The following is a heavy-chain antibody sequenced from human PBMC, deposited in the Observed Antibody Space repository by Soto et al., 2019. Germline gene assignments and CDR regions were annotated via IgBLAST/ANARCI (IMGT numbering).Heavy chain of an antibody. Sequence: GGSLRLSFAASGFTFSNYALSWVRQAPGKGLEWVSTLSGSGGSTYFADSVKGRFTISRDNSKNTPYLQMNSLGAEDTAIYYCARDRLYFDWLAHYGMDVWGQGTTVTVSS. D-gene: IGHD3-9*01. CDR1: GFTFSNYA. J-gene: IGHJ6*02. CDR3: ARDRLYFDWLAHYGMDV. V-gene: IGHV3-23*01. CDR2: LSGSGGST.